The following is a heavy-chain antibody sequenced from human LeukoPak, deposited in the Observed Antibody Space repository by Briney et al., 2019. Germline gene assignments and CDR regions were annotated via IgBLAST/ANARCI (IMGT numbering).Heavy chain of an antibody. J-gene: IGHJ4*02. CDR3: GVVAATQDF. CDR2: IVVGSDKT. D-gene: IGHD2-15*01. CDR1: GFTFTSSS. Sequence: SVKVSCKDSGFTFTSSSMQWVRQARGQRLEWIGWIVVGSDKTNYAQKFLERVTITRDMSTRTAYMELSSLRSDDTAMYYCGVVAATQDFWGQGTLDTVSS. V-gene: IGHV1-58*02.